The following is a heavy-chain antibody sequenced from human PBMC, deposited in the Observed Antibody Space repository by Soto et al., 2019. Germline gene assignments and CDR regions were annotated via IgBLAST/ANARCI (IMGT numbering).Heavy chain of an antibody. CDR3: ARDRRVSNGTTFGLDC. CDR2: INNDGSST. J-gene: IGHJ4*02. Sequence: GVSLRLSCAASGFTFSSYWMHWVRQAPGKGLVWVSRINNDGSSTSYADSVKGRFTISRDNAKNTLYLQMNSLRAEDTAVYYCARDRRVSNGTTFGLDCCGQGTLVTVSA. V-gene: IGHV3-74*01. CDR1: GFTFSSYW. D-gene: IGHD1-7*01.